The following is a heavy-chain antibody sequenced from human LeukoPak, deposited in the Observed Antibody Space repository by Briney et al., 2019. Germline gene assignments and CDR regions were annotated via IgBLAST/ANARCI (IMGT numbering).Heavy chain of an antibody. CDR3: ARERWPTMVRGGRGEYFDY. CDR2: IIPILGIA. CDR1: GGTFSSYA. Sequence: SAKVSCKASGGTFSSYAISWVRQAPGQGLEWMGRIIPILGIANYAQKFQGRVTITADKSTSTAYMELSSLRSEDTAVYYCARERWPTMVRGGRGEYFDYWGQGTLVTVSS. D-gene: IGHD3-10*01. V-gene: IGHV1-69*04. J-gene: IGHJ4*02.